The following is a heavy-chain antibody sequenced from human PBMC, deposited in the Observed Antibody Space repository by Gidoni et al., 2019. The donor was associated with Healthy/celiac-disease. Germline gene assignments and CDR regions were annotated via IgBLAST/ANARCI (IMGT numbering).Heavy chain of an antibody. D-gene: IGHD1-26*01. CDR1: GGSFSGYY. CDR2: INHSGGT. V-gene: IGHV4-34*01. CDR3: ARRGRGSYSTYVS. Sequence: QVQLQQWGAGLLKPSETLSLTCAVYGGSFSGYYWSWIRQPPGKGLEWIGEINHSGGTNYNPSLKRRVTISVDTSKNQFSLKLSSVTAADTAVYYCARRGRGSYSTYVSWGQGTLVTVSS. J-gene: IGHJ4*02.